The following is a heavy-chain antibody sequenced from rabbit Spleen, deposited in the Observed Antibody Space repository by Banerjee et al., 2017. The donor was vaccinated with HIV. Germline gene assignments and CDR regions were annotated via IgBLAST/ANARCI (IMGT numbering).Heavy chain of an antibody. V-gene: IGHV1S40*01. J-gene: IGHJ6*01. D-gene: IGHD8-1*01. Sequence: QSLEESGGDLVKPGASLTLTCKASGLDFSSRYWICWVRQAPGKGLEWIACIDVARTGSTYYTNGAKGRCTISKTSSTTVTLQMTSLTAADTATYFCARDAGTSFSTYGMDLWGPGTLVTVS. CDR2: IDVARTGST. CDR3: ARDAGTSFSTYGMDL. CDR1: GLDFSSRYW.